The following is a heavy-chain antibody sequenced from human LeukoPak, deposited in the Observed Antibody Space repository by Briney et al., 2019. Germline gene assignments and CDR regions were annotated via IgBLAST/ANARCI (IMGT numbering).Heavy chain of an antibody. J-gene: IGHJ6*04. CDR2: INHSGST. CDR3: ARDTGNWNGRSVDV. V-gene: IGHV4-34*01. CDR1: GGSFSGYY. D-gene: IGHD1-1*01. Sequence: SETLSLTCAVYGGSFSGYYWSWIRQPPGKGLEWIGEINHSGSTNYNPPLKSRVTISVDTSKNQFSLKLSSVTAADTAVYYCARDTGNWNGRSVDVWDKGTTVTVSS.